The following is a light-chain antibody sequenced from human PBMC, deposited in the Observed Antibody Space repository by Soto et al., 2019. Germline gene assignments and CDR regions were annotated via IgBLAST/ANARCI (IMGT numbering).Light chain of an antibody. Sequence: DIQMTQSPSSLSASVGDRVSITCQASQDIRNSLNWYQQKPGKAPQLLIYDASNLETGVPSRFSGSGSGTDFTLIISSLQPEDFATYYCQQAKSFPWTFGQGTKVDIK. CDR2: DAS. V-gene: IGKV1-33*01. CDR3: QQAKSFPWT. J-gene: IGKJ1*01. CDR1: QDIRNS.